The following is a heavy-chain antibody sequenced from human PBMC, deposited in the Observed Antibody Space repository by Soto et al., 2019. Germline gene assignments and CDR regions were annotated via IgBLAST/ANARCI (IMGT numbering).Heavy chain of an antibody. CDR3: AGHGGYSY. CDR2: FSSGSSDT. J-gene: IGHJ4*02. D-gene: IGHD2-15*01. V-gene: IGHV3-23*01. Sequence: EVQLLESGGGLVQAGGSLRLSCAATGFTVRTNGMSWVRQAPGKGLEWVASFSSGSSDTHYADSLKDRFATSRDNSKNTLYLQMNSLRVEDTALYYCAGHGGYSYLGQGTLVTISS. CDR1: GFTVRTNG.